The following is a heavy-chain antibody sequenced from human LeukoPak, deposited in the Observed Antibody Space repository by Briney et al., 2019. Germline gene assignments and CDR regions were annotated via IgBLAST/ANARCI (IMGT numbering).Heavy chain of an antibody. CDR1: GFTFSTSW. CDR2: INPDGSTI. V-gene: IGHV3-7*01. CDR3: ARDSGYNAFDI. J-gene: IGHJ3*02. Sequence: QPGGSLRLSCAASGFTFSTSWMTWVRQAPGKGLDWLGNINPDGSTINYVDSVKGRFTFSRDNAKNSLYLQMNSLRAEDTAVFYCARDSGYNAFDIWGQGTMVTVSS. D-gene: IGHD5-12*01.